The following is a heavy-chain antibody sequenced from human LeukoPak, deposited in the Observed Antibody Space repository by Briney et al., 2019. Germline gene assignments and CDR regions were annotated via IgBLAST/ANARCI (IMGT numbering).Heavy chain of an antibody. CDR2: ISSSSSYI. J-gene: IGHJ4*02. Sequence: NPGGSLRLSCAASGFTFSSYSMNWVRQAPGKGLEWVSSISSSSSYICYADSVKGRFTISRDNAKNSLYLQMNSLRAEDTAVYYCATGPSYYYDSSGYYYPYYFDYWGQGTLVTVSS. CDR1: GFTFSSYS. D-gene: IGHD3-22*01. CDR3: ATGPSYYYDSSGYYYPYYFDY. V-gene: IGHV3-21*01.